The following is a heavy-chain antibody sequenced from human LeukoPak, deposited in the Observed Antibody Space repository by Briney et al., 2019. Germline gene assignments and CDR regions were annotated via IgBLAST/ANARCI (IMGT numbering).Heavy chain of an antibody. CDR3: AKDKGGSGSYYTYYFDY. V-gene: IGHV3-30*18. Sequence: PGGSLRLSCAASGFTFRTYGMHWVRQAPGKGLEWVAVISYDETNKYYVDSVKGRFTISRDNSKNTLYLQMDSLSAEDTAVYYCAKDKGGSGSYYTYYFDYWGQGTLVTVSS. J-gene: IGHJ4*02. CDR1: GFTFRTYG. D-gene: IGHD3-10*01. CDR2: ISYDETNK.